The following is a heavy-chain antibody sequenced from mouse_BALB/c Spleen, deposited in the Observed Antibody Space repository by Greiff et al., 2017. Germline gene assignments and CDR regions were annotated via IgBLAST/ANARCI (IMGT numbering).Heavy chain of an antibody. V-gene: IGHV1-82*01. D-gene: IGHD1-1*01. CDR2: IYPGDGDT. J-gene: IGHJ2*01. Sequence: QVQLKQSGPELVKPGASVKISCKASGYAFSSSWMNWVKQRPGQGLEWIGRIYPGDGDTNYNGKFKGKATLTADKSSSTAYMQLSSLTSVDSAVYFCAREGLLRGGDYWGQGTTLTVSS. CDR1: GYAFSSSW. CDR3: AREGLLRGGDY.